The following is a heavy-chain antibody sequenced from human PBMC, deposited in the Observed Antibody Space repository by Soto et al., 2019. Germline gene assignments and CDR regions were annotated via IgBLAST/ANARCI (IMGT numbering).Heavy chain of an antibody. V-gene: IGHV3-48*03. D-gene: IGHD3-10*01. CDR2: ISSSGSTA. J-gene: IGHJ4*02. Sequence: GGSLRLSCAASGFTFSGFELHWVRQAPGKGLEWISYISSSGSTAYYASSVEGRFTISRDNANNSVYLQMDSLRAEDTALYYCTRAAWFPYLSFYWGQGALVTVSS. CDR3: TRAAWFPYLSFY. CDR1: GFTFSGFE.